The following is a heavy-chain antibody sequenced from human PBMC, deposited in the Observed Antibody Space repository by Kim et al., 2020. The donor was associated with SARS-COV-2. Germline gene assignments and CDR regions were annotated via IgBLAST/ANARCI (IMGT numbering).Heavy chain of an antibody. J-gene: IGHJ4*02. D-gene: IGHD3-16*01. CDR3: VRLGNPSD. CDR1: GFTFSSYW. Sequence: GGSLRLSCAVSGFTFSSYWMHWVRQAPGKGLVWVSHINGDGGSTSYADSVKGRFTISRDNAKNTLYLQMNSLRAEDTAVYYCVRLGNPSDWGQGTQVTVSS. V-gene: IGHV3-74*01. CDR2: INGDGGST.